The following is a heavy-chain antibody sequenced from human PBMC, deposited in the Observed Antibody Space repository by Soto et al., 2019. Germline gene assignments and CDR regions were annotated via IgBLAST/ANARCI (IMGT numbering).Heavy chain of an antibody. D-gene: IGHD2-15*01. CDR2: ISWNSGSI. CDR3: AKDVCSGGSCVYYFDY. V-gene: IGHV3-9*01. Sequence: EVQLVESGGGLVQPGRSLRLSCAASGFTFDDYAMHWVRQAPGKGLEWVSGISWNSGSIGYADSVKGRFTISRDNAKNSLYLQMNRLRAEDTALYYCAKDVCSGGSCVYYFDYWGQGTLVTVSS. J-gene: IGHJ4*02. CDR1: GFTFDDYA.